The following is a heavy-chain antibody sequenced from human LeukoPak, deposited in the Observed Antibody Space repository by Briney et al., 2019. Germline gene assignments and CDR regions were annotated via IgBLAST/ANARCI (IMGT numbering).Heavy chain of an antibody. CDR1: GFTSSSYA. J-gene: IGHJ3*02. CDR2: ISGSGGST. CDR3: AKDLFGGPDAFDI. Sequence: GGSLRLSCAASGFTSSSYAMSWVRQAPGKGLEWVSAISGSGGSTYYADSVKGRFTISRDNSKNTLYLQMNSLRAEDTAVYYCAKDLFGGPDAFDIWGQGTMVTVSS. D-gene: IGHD3-3*01. V-gene: IGHV3-23*01.